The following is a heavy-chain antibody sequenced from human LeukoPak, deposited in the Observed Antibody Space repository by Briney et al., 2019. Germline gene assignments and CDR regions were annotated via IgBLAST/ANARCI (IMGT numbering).Heavy chain of an antibody. Sequence: SETLSLTCAVSGGSISSSSYYWGWIRQPPGKGLEWIGNIYYSGSTYYNPSLKSRVTISVDTSKNQFSLKLSSVTAADTAVYYCASVTSVTTTPQAFDIWGQGTMVAVSS. CDR1: GGSISSSSYY. V-gene: IGHV4-39*01. D-gene: IGHD4-17*01. CDR3: ASVTSVTTTPQAFDI. J-gene: IGHJ3*02. CDR2: IYYSGST.